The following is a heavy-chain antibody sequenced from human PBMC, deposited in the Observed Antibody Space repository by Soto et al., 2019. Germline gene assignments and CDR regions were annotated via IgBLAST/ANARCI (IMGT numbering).Heavy chain of an antibody. CDR2: IWYDGSNK. Sequence: QVQLVESGGGVVQPGRSLRLSCAASGFTFSSYGMHWVRQAPGKGLEWVAVIWYDGSNKYYADSVKGRFTISRDNSKNTLYLQMNSLRAEDTAVYYCAREKPTIAWCVPMDVWGQGTTVTVSS. CDR1: GFTFSSYG. CDR3: AREKPTIAWCVPMDV. V-gene: IGHV3-33*01. D-gene: IGHD2-8*02. J-gene: IGHJ6*02.